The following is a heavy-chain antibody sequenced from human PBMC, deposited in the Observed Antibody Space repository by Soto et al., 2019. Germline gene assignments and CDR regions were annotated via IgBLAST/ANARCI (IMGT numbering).Heavy chain of an antibody. J-gene: IGHJ3*02. CDR1: GGTFSSYA. D-gene: IGHD3-22*01. CDR2: IIPIFGTA. V-gene: IGHV1-69*13. CDR3: ARGTLDYYYDSSGYFPVAFDI. Sequence: ASVKVSCKASGGTFSSYAISWVRQAPGQGLEWMEGIIPIFGTANYAQKFQGRVTITADESTSTAYMELSSLRSEDTAVYYCARGTLDYYYDSSGYFPVAFDIWGQGTMVTVSS.